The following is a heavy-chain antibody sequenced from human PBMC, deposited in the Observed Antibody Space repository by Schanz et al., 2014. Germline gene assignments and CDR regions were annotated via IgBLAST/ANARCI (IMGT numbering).Heavy chain of an antibody. D-gene: IGHD4-4*01. CDR2: INPLSGAT. Sequence: QVLLVQSGAEVKQPGASVKVSCKASGYTFTGYYIHWVRQAPGQGFEWMGWINPLSGATDYAPTCQGRVSMTRDTSISTAYMEGTRLVSSDTAVYYCARRGPNCSNNACYHGWFDPWGQGTLVTVSS. CDR3: ARRGPNCSNNACYHGWFDP. V-gene: IGHV1-2*02. CDR1: GYTFTGYY. J-gene: IGHJ5*02.